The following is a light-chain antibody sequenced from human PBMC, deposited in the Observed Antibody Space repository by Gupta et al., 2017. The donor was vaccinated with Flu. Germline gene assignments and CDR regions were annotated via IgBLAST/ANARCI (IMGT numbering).Light chain of an antibody. CDR1: SGHSSYI. CDR3: ETWDSNRV. J-gene: IGLJ3*02. V-gene: IGLV4-60*03. CDR2: LEGSGSY. Sequence: GSSVKLTCTLSSGHSSYIIAWHQQQPGKAPRYLMKLEGSGSYNKGSGVPDRFSGSSSGADRYLTISNLQSEDEADYYCETWDSNRVFGGGTKLTVL.